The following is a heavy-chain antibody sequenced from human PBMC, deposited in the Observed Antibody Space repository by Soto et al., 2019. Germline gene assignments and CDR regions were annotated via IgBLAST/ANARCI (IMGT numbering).Heavy chain of an antibody. V-gene: IGHV3-23*01. CDR1: GFTFSSYA. CDR2: ISGSGGTT. J-gene: IGHJ4*02. D-gene: IGHD2-15*01. CDR3: ARGQGIVMFPVPVGIVNRPKPTGFDY. Sequence: EVQLLESGGGLARPGGALRLCCTASGFTFSSYAMTWVRQAPGKGLAWVSGISGSGGTTHYTDAVKGRFTVSRDNSNNTVCLQMNSLRVEDTAVCYCARGQGIVMFPVPVGIVNRPKPTGFDYWGQGTLVTVST.